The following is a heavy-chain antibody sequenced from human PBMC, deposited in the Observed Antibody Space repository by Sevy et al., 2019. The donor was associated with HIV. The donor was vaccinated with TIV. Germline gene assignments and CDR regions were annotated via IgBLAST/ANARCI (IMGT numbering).Heavy chain of an antibody. V-gene: IGHV3-49*03. J-gene: IGHJ4*02. CDR2: IRSKAYGGTT. D-gene: IGHD3-22*01. CDR3: TRDLGYYDSSRMYDY. CDR1: GFTFDDYT. Sequence: GGCLRLYCTASGFTFDDYTMSWFRQAPGKGLECVGFIRSKAYGGTTEYAASVKGRFTISRDDSKSIAFLQMNSLKTEETAVYYCTRDLGYYDSSRMYDYWGQGNLVTVSS.